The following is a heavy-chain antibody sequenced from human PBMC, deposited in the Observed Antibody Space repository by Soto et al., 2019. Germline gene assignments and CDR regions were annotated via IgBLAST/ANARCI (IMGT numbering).Heavy chain of an antibody. CDR2: IISMFGTP. J-gene: IGHJ4*02. Sequence: QVQLVQSGAELKKPGSSVKVSCRASGATFSISVFNWVRQAPGQGLEWMGGIISMFGTPNYSQKFQGRVMISADESTSTGYMELNNLRSDDTVIYYCARDRGGGYEPGDYWGQGTQVTVSS. D-gene: IGHD5-12*01. V-gene: IGHV1-69*12. CDR1: GATFSISV. CDR3: ARDRGGGYEPGDY.